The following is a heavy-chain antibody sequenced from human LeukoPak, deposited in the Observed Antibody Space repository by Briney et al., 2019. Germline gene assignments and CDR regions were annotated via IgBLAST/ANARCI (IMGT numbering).Heavy chain of an antibody. CDR2: LYYTGSA. Sequence: PSETLSLTCTVSGGSISSSDHFWGWIRQSPGKGLEWIGSLYYTGSAYYSPSLKSRVTILVDTSKNQFSLRLTSVTAADTDVYYCARGFSALVGSGNWFDSWGQGTLVTVSS. V-gene: IGHV4-39*01. J-gene: IGHJ5*01. D-gene: IGHD2-15*01. CDR1: GGSISSSDHF. CDR3: ARGFSALVGSGNWFDS.